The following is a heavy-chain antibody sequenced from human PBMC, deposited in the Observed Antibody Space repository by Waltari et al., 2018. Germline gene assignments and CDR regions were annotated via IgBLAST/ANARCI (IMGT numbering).Heavy chain of an antibody. CDR3: AGGVGWTSEI. CDR1: GFAFTMYW. D-gene: IGHD2-8*01. J-gene: IGHJ3*02. Sequence: VLLEESGGDLVQPGESLRLSCAASGFAFTMYWMTWVRQGPGKGPEWVAHIKGDGSEMSDVDSVRGRFTISRDNTKDSLYLQMDNLRVEDTAVYYCAGGVGWTSEIWGQGTKVSVSS. CDR2: IKGDGSEM. V-gene: IGHV3-7*02.